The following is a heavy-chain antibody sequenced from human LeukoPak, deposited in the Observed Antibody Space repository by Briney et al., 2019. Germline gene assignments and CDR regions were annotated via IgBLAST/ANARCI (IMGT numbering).Heavy chain of an antibody. V-gene: IGHV3-21*01. Sequence: GGSLRLSCAASGFTLSSNYMSWVRQAPGKGLEWVSSISSSSSYIYYADSVRGRFTISRDNAKNSLYLQMNSLRAEDTAVYYCARDIVSGIVVVPAAIGTWFDPWGQGTLVTVSS. CDR3: ARDIVSGIVVVPAAIGTWFDP. CDR1: GFTLSSNY. CDR2: ISSSSSYI. J-gene: IGHJ5*02. D-gene: IGHD2-2*02.